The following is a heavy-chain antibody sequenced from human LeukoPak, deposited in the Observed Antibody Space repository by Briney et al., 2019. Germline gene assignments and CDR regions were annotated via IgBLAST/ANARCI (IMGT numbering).Heavy chain of an antibody. CDR1: GGSISSSSYY. J-gene: IGHJ6*03. Sequence: PSETLSLTCTVSGGSISSSSYYWGWIRQPPGKGLEWIGSIYYSGSTYYNPSLKSRVTISVDTSKNQFSLKLSSVTAADTAVYYCAREESEQLVRKGRVGNYYMDVWGKGTTVTVSS. V-gene: IGHV4-39*07. CDR3: AREESEQLVRKGRVGNYYMDV. CDR2: IYYSGST. D-gene: IGHD6-13*01.